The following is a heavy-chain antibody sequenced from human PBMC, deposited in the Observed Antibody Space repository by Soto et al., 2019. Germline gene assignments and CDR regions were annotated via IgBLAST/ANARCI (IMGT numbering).Heavy chain of an antibody. CDR2: IYYSGST. CDR1: GVSISSGHDY. Sequence: SETLSLTCTVSGVSISSGHDYWGWIRQPPGKGLEWIGSIYYSGSTYYSPSLKSRVTISADTSKNQFSLRLSSVTAADTAVYYCARVSGTYSSFLDYWGQGTLVTSPQ. J-gene: IGHJ4*02. D-gene: IGHD5-18*01. V-gene: IGHV4-39*01. CDR3: ARVSGTYSSFLDY.